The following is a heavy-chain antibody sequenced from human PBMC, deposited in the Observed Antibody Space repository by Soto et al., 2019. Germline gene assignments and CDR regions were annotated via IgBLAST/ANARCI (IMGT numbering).Heavy chain of an antibody. CDR1: GFTFSSYG. J-gene: IGHJ6*02. D-gene: IGHD6-13*01. CDR2: IWYDGSNK. Sequence: SGGSLRLSCAASGFTFSSYGMHWVRQAPGKGLEWVAVIWYDGSNKYYADSVKGRFTISRDNSKNTLYLQMNSLRAEDTAVYYCATQEYSSSWYSLGHLYYYYGMDVWGQGTTVTVSS. V-gene: IGHV3-33*01. CDR3: ATQEYSSSWYSLGHLYYYYGMDV.